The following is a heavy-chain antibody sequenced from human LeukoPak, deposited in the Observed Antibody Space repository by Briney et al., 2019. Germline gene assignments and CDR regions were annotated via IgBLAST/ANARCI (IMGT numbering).Heavy chain of an antibody. J-gene: IGHJ4*02. D-gene: IGHD2-15*01. CDR2: IYHSGST. CDR1: GGSIDSRSYY. Sequence: PSGTLSLTCTVSGGSIDSRSYYWGWIRQAPGKGLEWIVTIYHSGSTEYNPSLKSRVAIFVDTSRNQFSLILHSVAAADTAVYYCARRSEFDNTHYHYFDYWGQGALVTVSS. CDR3: ARRSEFDNTHYHYFDY. V-gene: IGHV4-39*01.